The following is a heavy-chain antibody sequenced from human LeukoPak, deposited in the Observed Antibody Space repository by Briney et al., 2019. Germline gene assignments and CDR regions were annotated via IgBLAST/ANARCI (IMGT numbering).Heavy chain of an antibody. CDR3: ARGGVDYYGSGTYYLMYYFDN. CDR2: IRYDGSNK. Sequence: GGSLRLSCAASGFTFSSYGMHWVRQAPGKGLEWVAFIRYDGSNKYYADSVKGRFTISRDDPHNTLYLQMNSLRAEDTAVYFCARGGVDYYGSGTYYLMYYFDNWGQGALVTVSS. CDR1: GFTFSSYG. D-gene: IGHD3-10*01. V-gene: IGHV3-30*02. J-gene: IGHJ4*02.